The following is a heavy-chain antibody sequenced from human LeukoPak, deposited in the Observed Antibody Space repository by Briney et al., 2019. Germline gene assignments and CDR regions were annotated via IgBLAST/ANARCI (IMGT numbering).Heavy chain of an antibody. V-gene: IGHV1-2*02. CDR3: ARDRGGYCSSTSCHGDAFDI. J-gene: IGHJ3*02. D-gene: IGHD2-2*01. Sequence: ASVKVSCKSTGYTFTGYYMHWVRQAPGQGLEWMGWINHNSGGTNYAQKFQGRVTMTRDTSISTAYMELSRLRSDDTAVYYCARDRGGYCSSTSCHGDAFDIWGQGTMVTVSS. CDR2: INHNSGGT. CDR1: GYTFTGYY.